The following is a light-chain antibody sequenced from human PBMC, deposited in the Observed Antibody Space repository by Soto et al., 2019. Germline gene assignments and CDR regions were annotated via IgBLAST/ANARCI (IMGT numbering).Light chain of an antibody. CDR2: WAS. J-gene: IGKJ4*01. CDR3: QHYYSSPQT. CDR1: QSCLYTSNSKNY. Sequence: SGRSQYPAPQAVSLGERATINCKSSQSCLYTSNSKNYLAWYQQKPGQPPKLLIYWASTRESGVPDRFSGSGSGTDFTLTISSLQAEDVAVYYCQHYYSSPQTFSGGTKVAIK. V-gene: IGKV4-1*01.